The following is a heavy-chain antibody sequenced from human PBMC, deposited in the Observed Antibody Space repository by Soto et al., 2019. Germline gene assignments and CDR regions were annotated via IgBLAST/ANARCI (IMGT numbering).Heavy chain of an antibody. V-gene: IGHV5-51*01. J-gene: IGHJ6*02. CDR1: GYSFTSYW. CDR2: IYPGDSDT. CDR3: ATFSSSGWYLATRSDSCHYYDGMDV. Sequence: GESLKISCKGSGYSFTSYWIGWVRQMPGKGLEWMWFIYPGDSDTRYSPSFQGQVTISADKSISTAYLQWSSLKASDTAMYYCATFSSSGWYLATRSDSCHYYDGMDVWGQGTTATVSS. D-gene: IGHD6-13*01.